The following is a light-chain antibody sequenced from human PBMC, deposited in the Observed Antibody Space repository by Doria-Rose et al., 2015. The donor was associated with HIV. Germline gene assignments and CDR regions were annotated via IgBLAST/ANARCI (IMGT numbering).Light chain of an antibody. V-gene: IGKV3-20*01. Sequence: TQSPGTLSLSPGERATLSCRASQRVKRSYLAWYQQKPGQAPRLIIYDASTRATGIPDRFSGSASGTNFTLSISRLEPEDVAVYYCQQYGTSRGTFGQGTRLEIK. CDR2: DAS. CDR1: QRVKRSY. J-gene: IGKJ5*01. CDR3: QQYGTSRGT.